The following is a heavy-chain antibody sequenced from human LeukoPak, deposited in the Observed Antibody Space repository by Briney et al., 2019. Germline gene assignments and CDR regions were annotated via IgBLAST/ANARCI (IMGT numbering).Heavy chain of an antibody. Sequence: SETLSLTCAVYGGSFSGYYWSWIRQPPGKGLEWIGEINHSGSTNYNPSLKSRVTISVDTSKNQFSLKLSSVTAADTAVYYCARHGTPSFDSGSYDSGGNFDYWGQGTLVTVSS. J-gene: IGHJ4*02. D-gene: IGHD1-26*01. V-gene: IGHV4-34*01. CDR2: INHSGST. CDR3: ARHGTPSFDSGSYDSGGNFDY. CDR1: GGSFSGYY.